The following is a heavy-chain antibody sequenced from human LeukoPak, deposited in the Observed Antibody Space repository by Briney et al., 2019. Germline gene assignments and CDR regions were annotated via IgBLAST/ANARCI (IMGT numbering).Heavy chain of an antibody. V-gene: IGHV4-59*01. CDR2: IYYSGST. CDR1: GGSISSYY. D-gene: IGHD5-12*01. J-gene: IGHJ6*03. Sequence: PSETLSLTCTVSGGSISSYYWSWIRQPPGKGLEWIGYIYYSGSTNYNPSLKSRVTISVDTSKNQFSLKPSSVTAADTAVYYCARVKGGLRYYYYYMDVWGKGTTVTVSS. CDR3: ARVKGGLRYYYYYMDV.